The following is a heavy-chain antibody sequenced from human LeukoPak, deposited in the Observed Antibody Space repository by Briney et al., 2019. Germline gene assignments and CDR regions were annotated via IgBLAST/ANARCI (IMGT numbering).Heavy chain of an antibody. D-gene: IGHD1-26*01. CDR2: IYTSGSI. J-gene: IGHJ5*02. CDR3: AREVVGAKEGDWFDP. Sequence: PSETLSLTCTVSGGSISSYYWSWIRQPAGKGLEWIGRIYTSGSINYNPSLKSRVTISVDTSKNQFSLKLSSVTAADTAVYYCAREVVGAKEGDWFDPWGQGTLVTVSS. V-gene: IGHV4-4*07. CDR1: GGSISSYY.